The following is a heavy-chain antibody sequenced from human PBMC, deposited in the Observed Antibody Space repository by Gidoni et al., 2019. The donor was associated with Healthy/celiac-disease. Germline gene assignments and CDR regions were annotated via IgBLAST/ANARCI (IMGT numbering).Heavy chain of an antibody. CDR1: GGSISSSRYY. V-gene: IGHV4-39*01. D-gene: IGHD2-21*02. CDR3: ARRAYCGGDFTGCWFDP. J-gene: IGHJ5*02. CDR2: IYYSGST. Sequence: LQLQESGPGLVQPSETLSLPCPVSGGSISSSRYYWGWIRQPPGKGLEWIGSIYYSGSTYYNPSLKSRVTISVDTSKNQFSLKLSSVTAADTAVYYCARRAYCGGDFTGCWFDPWGQGTLVTVSS.